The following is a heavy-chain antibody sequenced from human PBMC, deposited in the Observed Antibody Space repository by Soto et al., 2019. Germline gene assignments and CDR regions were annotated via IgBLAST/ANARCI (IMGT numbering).Heavy chain of an antibody. CDR1: GGSISNNY. V-gene: IGHV4-59*01. D-gene: IGHD6-13*01. Sequence: QVQLQESGPGLVKPSETLSLTCGVSGGSISNNYWSWLRHPPGKGLEWIGYISHIGSSNYNPSLRSRVTLSVDTSKNQFSLKLTSVTAADTAVYYCARGGTYSRLIIGDWFDPWGQGTLVTVAS. CDR3: ARGGTYSRLIIGDWFDP. CDR2: ISHIGSS. J-gene: IGHJ5*02.